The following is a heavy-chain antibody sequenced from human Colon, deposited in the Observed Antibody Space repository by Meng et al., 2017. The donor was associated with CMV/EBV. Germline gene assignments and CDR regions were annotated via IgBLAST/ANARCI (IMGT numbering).Heavy chain of an antibody. J-gene: IGHJ5*02. D-gene: IGHD3-10*01. CDR3: ARSLSGTYFSGFDP. CDR1: GASISSYY. V-gene: IGHV4-59*01. Sequence: SETLSLTCTVSGASISSYYWNWIRQPPGKRLEWIGYIYHSGTTSYNPSLKSRLTISVDTSKNQFSLNLRSVTAADTAVYYCARSLSGTYFSGFDPWGQGNLVTVPQ. CDR2: IYHSGTT.